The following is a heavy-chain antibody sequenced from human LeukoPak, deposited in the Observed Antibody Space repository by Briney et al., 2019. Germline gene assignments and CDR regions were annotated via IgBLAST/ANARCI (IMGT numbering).Heavy chain of an antibody. V-gene: IGHV3-21*01. CDR3: ARDLKVRGTEGYYYYYGMDV. CDR1: GFTFSSYS. CDR2: ISSSSSYI. D-gene: IGHD3-10*01. Sequence: GGSLRLSCAASGFTFSSYSMNWVRQAPGKGLEWVSSISSSSSYIYYADSAKGRFTISRDNAKNSLYLQMNSLRAEDTAVYYCARDLKVRGTEGYYYYYGMDVWGKGTTVTVSS. J-gene: IGHJ6*04.